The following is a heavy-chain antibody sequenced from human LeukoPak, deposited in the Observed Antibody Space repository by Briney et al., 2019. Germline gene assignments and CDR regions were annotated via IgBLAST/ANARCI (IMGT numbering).Heavy chain of an antibody. CDR2: ISGSGGST. V-gene: IGHV3-23*01. D-gene: IGHD6-19*01. CDR3: AKEVIAVAGTEDY. Sequence: PGGSLRLSCAGSGFTFSNYYMHWVRQAPGKGLEWVSAISGSGGSTYYADSVKGRFTISRDNSKNTLYLQMNSLRAEDTAVYYCAKEVIAVAGTEDYWGQGTLVTVSS. J-gene: IGHJ4*02. CDR1: GFTFSNYY.